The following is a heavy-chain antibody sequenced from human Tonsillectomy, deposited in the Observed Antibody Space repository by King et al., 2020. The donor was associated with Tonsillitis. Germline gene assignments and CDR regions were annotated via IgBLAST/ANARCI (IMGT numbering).Heavy chain of an antibody. CDR3: ARGGGSGAYCGGDCYSDFDY. CDR2: ISSSSSTI. J-gene: IGHJ4*02. V-gene: IGHV3-48*01. CDR1: GFTFSSYS. D-gene: IGHD2-21*02. Sequence: VQLVESGGGLVQPGGSLRLSCAASGFTFSSYSMNWVRQAPGKGLEWVSYISSSSSTIYYADSVKGRFTISRDNAKNSLYLQMNSLRAEDTAVYYCARGGGSGAYCGGDCYSDFDYWGQGTLVTVSS.